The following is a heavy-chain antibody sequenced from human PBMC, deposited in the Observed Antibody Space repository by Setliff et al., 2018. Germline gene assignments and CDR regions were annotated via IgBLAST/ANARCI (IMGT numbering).Heavy chain of an antibody. CDR2: ISYSGTP. CDR1: DDSFTSSRYY. CDR3: VRPGGTTVVARHFDY. J-gene: IGHJ4*01. D-gene: IGHD2-15*01. V-gene: IGHV4-39*01. Sequence: LSLTCTVSDDSFTSSRYYWGWIRQAPGSGLEWIGSISYSGTPYYNASVESRVTISIDTSRNQFSLELRSVTVAVTATYYCVRPGGTTVVARHFDYWGSGIRVTVAS.